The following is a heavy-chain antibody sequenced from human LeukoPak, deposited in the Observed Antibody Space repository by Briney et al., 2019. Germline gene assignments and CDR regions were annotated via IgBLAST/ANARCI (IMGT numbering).Heavy chain of an antibody. V-gene: IGHV4-59*08. J-gene: IGHJ4*02. CDR1: GGSISSYY. Sequence: SETLSLTCTVSGGSISSYYWSWIRQPPGKGLEWIGYIYYSGSTNYNPSLKSRVTISVDTSKNQFSLKLSPVTAADTAVYYCARTGVGYGDQPIDYWGQGTLVTVSS. CDR3: ARTGVGYGDQPIDY. CDR2: IYYSGST. D-gene: IGHD4-17*01.